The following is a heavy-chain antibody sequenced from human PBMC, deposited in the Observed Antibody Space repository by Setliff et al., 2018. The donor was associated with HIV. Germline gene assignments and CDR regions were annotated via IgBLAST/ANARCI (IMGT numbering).Heavy chain of an antibody. CDR1: PVSISSTSYY. Sequence: KTSETLSLTCTVSPVSISSTSYYWVWIRQPPGKGLGWIGNIHYTGTGFYNPALRSRVTISVDTSKNQFSLKMNSVTAADAAVYYCATDRGMYYNELDPWDQGMLVTVSS. CDR3: ATDRGMYYNELDP. V-gene: IGHV4-39*07. D-gene: IGHD3-22*01. CDR2: IHYTGTG. J-gene: IGHJ5*02.